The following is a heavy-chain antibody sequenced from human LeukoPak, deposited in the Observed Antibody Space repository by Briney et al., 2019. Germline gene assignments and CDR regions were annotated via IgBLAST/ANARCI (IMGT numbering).Heavy chain of an antibody. CDR1: GYTFSNYY. Sequence: ASVKVSCKTSGYTFSNYYLHWVRQAPGQGPEWMGIIKPSDGSTQYPQKFQGRVTMTRDMSASTVYMELSSLTSEDTAMYYCAREPLESYRFDYWGQGAPVTVSS. J-gene: IGHJ4*02. V-gene: IGHV1-46*01. CDR2: IKPSDGST. D-gene: IGHD2-2*01. CDR3: AREPLESYRFDY.